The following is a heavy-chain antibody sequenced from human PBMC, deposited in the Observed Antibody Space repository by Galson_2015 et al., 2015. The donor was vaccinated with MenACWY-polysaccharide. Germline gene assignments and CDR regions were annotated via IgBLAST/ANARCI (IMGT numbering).Heavy chain of an antibody. D-gene: IGHD1-26*01. CDR2: IRSKANSYAT. Sequence: SLRLSCAASGFTFSGSAMHWVRRASGKGLEWVGHIRSKANSYATAYAASVKGRFTISRDDSKNTAYLQMNSLRTEDTAVYYCTGIGPGTNSFDYWGPGTLVTVSS. V-gene: IGHV3-73*01. J-gene: IGHJ4*02. CDR3: TGIGPGTNSFDY. CDR1: GFTFSGSA.